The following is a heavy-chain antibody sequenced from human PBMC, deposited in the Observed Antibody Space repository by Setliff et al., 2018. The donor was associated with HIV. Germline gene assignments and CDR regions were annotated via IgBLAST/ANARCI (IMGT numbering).Heavy chain of an antibody. CDR3: ARQTATGTSATFDS. CDR2: INHNKSS. J-gene: IGHJ4*02. V-gene: IGHV4-34*01. D-gene: IGHD2-21*02. CDR1: GESLSDYY. Sequence: ASETLSLTCAVYGESLSDYYWSWIRQPPGKGLEWIGEINHNKSSDYNPSLKSRVTMSVDTSKNQFSLKLSSVTAADTAVYYCARQTATGTSATFDSWGQGSLVTVSS.